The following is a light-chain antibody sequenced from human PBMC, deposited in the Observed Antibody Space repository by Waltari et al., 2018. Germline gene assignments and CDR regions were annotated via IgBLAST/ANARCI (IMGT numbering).Light chain of an antibody. CDR1: QGISSN. CDR2: AAS. J-gene: IGKJ5*01. CDR3: QQLNSYPIT. Sequence: IQLTQSPSSLSASVGDRVTITCRDSQGISSNLAWYQQKPGKAPKLLISAASTLQRGVPLRFSGSGSGTDFTLTISSLQPEDFATYYCQQLNSYPITFGQGTRLEIK. V-gene: IGKV1-9*01.